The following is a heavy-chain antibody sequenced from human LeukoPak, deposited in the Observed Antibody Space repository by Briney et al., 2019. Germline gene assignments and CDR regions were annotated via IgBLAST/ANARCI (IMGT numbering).Heavy chain of an antibody. J-gene: IGHJ4*02. V-gene: IGHV3-23*01. CDR2: ISGSGGST. CDR1: GFTFSNYA. D-gene: IGHD2-2*01. Sequence: PGGSLRLSCAASGFTFSNYAMSWVRQAPGEGLEWVSGISGSGGSTYYADSVKGRFTISRDNSKNTLYLQMNSLRAEDTAVYYCAKGVIPADDYWGQGTLVTVSS. CDR3: AKGVIPADDY.